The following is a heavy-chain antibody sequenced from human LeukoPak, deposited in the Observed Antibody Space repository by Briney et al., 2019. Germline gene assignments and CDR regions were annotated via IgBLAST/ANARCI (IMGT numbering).Heavy chain of an antibody. CDR3: ARSSGSYTRLDY. CDR1: GFTFSSYA. V-gene: IGHV3-23*01. J-gene: IGHJ4*02. Sequence: GGSLRLSCAASGFTFSSYAMSWVRQAPGKGLEWVSAISGSGGSTYYADSVKGRFTISRDNSKNTLYLQMNSLRAEDTAVYYCARSSGSYTRLDYWGQETLVTVSS. CDR2: ISGSGGST. D-gene: IGHD3-10*01.